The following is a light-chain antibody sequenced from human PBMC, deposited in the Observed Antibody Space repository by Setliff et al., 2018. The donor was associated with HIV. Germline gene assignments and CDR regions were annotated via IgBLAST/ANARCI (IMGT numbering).Light chain of an antibody. V-gene: IGLV2-14*01. Sequence: QSVLTQPASVSGSPGQSITISCTGTSSDVGGYDYVSWYQLHPGKTPKLMIFEVSNRPSGVSYRFAGSKSGNTASLTISGLRPEDEGDYFCCSYTSTSARVFGTGTKGTVL. J-gene: IGLJ1*01. CDR2: EVS. CDR1: SSDVGGYDY. CDR3: CSYTSTSARV.